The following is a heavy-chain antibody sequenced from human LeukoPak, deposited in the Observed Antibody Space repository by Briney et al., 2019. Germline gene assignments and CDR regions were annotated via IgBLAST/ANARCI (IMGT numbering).Heavy chain of an antibody. V-gene: IGHV4-61*01. CDR1: GGSVGSGSYF. CDR3: ARGYRSSWYQVDY. D-gene: IGHD6-13*01. CDR2: IYYNGNT. Sequence: SETLSLTCTVCGGSVGSGSYFWSWIRQPPGKRLEWIGFIYYNGNTNSSPSLKSRVTISVDTSKSQFSLKLTSVTAADTAVYYCARGYRSSWYQVDYWGQGTLVTVSS. J-gene: IGHJ4*02.